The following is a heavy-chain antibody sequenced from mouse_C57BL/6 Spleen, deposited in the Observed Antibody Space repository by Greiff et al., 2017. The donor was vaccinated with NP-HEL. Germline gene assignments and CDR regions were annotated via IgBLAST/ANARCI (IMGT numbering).Heavy chain of an antibody. CDR3: ADGYDPFAY. CDR2: IHPNSGST. Sequence: QVQLQQSGAELVKPGASVKLSCKASGYTFTSYWMHWVKQRPGQGLEWIGMIHPNSGSTNYNEKFQSKATLTVDKSSSTAYMQLSSLTSEESADYYCADGYDPFAYWGQGTLVTVSA. J-gene: IGHJ3*01. D-gene: IGHD2-2*01. CDR1: GYTFTSYW. V-gene: IGHV1-64*01.